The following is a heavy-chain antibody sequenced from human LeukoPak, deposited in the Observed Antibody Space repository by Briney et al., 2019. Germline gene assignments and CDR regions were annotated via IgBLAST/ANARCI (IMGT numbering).Heavy chain of an antibody. Sequence: PSETLSLTCTVSGGSISSSSYYWGWIRQPPGKGLEWIGSIYYSGSTYYNPSLKSRVTISVDTSKNQFSLKLSSVTAADTAVYYCARQIAAAGLQDGFDPWGQGTLITVSS. CDR1: GGSISSSSYY. CDR2: IYYSGST. CDR3: ARQIAAAGLQDGFDP. V-gene: IGHV4-39*01. D-gene: IGHD6-13*01. J-gene: IGHJ5*02.